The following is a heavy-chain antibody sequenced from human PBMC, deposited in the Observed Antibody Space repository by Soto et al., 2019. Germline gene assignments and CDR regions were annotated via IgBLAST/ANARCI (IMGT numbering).Heavy chain of an antibody. V-gene: IGHV3-23*01. Sequence: GGSLRLSCAASGFTFSSYAMSWVRQAPGKGLEWVSAISGSGGSTYYADSVKGRFTISRDNSKNTLYLQMNSLRAEDTAVYYCAKNRYDSSGYYGRLDYWGQGTLVTVSS. CDR2: ISGSGGST. CDR3: AKNRYDSSGYYGRLDY. D-gene: IGHD3-22*01. CDR1: GFTFSSYA. J-gene: IGHJ4*02.